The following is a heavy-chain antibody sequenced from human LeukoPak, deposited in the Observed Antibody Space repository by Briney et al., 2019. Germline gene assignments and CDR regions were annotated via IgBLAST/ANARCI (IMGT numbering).Heavy chain of an antibody. V-gene: IGHV4-30-4*01. CDR1: GGSISSGDYY. J-gene: IGHJ4*02. CDR2: IYYSGST. CDR3: ARDPNYYYDSSGFDY. Sequence: SQTLSLTCTVSGGSISSGDYYWSWIRQPPGKGLEWIGYIYYSGSTYYNPSPKSRVTISVDTSKNQFSLKLSSVTAADTAVYYCARDPNYYYDSSGFDYWGQGTLVTVSS. D-gene: IGHD3-22*01.